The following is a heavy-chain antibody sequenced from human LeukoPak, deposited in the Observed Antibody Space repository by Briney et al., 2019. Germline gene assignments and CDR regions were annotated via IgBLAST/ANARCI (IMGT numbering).Heavy chain of an antibody. J-gene: IGHJ6*03. V-gene: IGHV3-21*01. CDR1: GLIFSSYS. CDR3: ARDPYSGGYGDYYYYYMDL. Sequence: GGSLRLSCAASGLIFSSYSMNWVRQAPGKGLEWVSSITSSSTYIYYADSVKGRFTISRDNAKNSLYLQMNSLRAEDTAVYYCARDPYSGGYGDYYYYYMDLWGQGTTVTISS. CDR2: ITSSSTYI. D-gene: IGHD1-26*01.